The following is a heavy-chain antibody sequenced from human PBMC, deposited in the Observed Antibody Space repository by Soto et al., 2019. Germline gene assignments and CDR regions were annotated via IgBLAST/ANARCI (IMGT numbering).Heavy chain of an antibody. D-gene: IGHD6-13*01. CDR1: GGSISSYY. CDR2: IYYSGST. J-gene: IGHJ5*02. V-gene: IGHV4-59*01. Sequence: SETLSLTCTVSGGSISSYYWSWIRQPPGKGLEWIGYIYYSGSTNYDPSLKSRVTISVDTSKNQFSLKLSSVTAADTAVYDCASADIAAARRPWFAPRGQGTLVTVSS. CDR3: ASADIAAARRPWFAP.